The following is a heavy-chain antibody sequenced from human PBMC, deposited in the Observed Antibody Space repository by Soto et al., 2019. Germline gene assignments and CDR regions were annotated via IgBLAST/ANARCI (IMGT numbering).Heavy chain of an antibody. J-gene: IGHJ3*02. CDR1: GYTFTSYG. CDR2: MNPNSGNT. Sequence: ASVKVSCKASGYTFTSYGISWVRQAPGQGLEWMGWMNPNSGNTGYAQKFQGRVTMTRNTSISTAYMELSSLRSEDTAVYYCARGKLERTARDAFYIRAQGTMVTVSS. CDR3: ARGKLERTARDAFYI. D-gene: IGHD1-1*01. V-gene: IGHV1-8*02.